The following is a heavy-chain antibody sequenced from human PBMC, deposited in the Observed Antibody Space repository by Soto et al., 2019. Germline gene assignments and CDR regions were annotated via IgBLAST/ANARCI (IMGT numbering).Heavy chain of an antibody. V-gene: IGHV3-23*01. CDR1: GFTFSSYA. Sequence: GGSLRLSCAASGFTFSSYAMSWVRQAPGKGLEWVSAISGSGGSTYYADSVKGRFTISRDNSKNTLYLQMNSLRAEDTAVYYCAKAYSNYLLVYYYYGMDVWGQGTTVTVSS. J-gene: IGHJ6*02. CDR3: AKAYSNYLLVYYYYGMDV. D-gene: IGHD4-4*01. CDR2: ISGSGGST.